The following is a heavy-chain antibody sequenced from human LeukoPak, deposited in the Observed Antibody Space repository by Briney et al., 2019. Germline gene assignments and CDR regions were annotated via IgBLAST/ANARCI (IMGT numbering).Heavy chain of an antibody. Sequence: SETLSLTCTVSGVSISSYYWSWVRQPAGKGLEWIGRIYTSGSTNYNPSLKSRVTMSVDTSKNQFSLKLSSVTAADTAVYYCARVGYSYGYAGLLERAFDIWGQGTMVTVSS. CDR3: ARVGYSYGYAGLLERAFDI. J-gene: IGHJ3*02. CDR2: IYTSGST. CDR1: GVSISSYY. D-gene: IGHD5-18*01. V-gene: IGHV4-4*07.